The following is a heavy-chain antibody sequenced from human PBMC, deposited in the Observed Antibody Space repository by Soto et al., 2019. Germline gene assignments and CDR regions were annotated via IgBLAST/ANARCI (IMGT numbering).Heavy chain of an antibody. CDR1: GDTVSSNSVA. D-gene: IGHD2-15*01. Sequence: SQTLSLTCVGSGDTVSSNSVAWNWVRQSPSRGLEWLGRTYYRSRWYSDYAVSVRSRIDINADTSKDQVSLQLNSVTPEDTAVYYCARSEEDSDYYYYGMDVWGQGTTVTVSS. V-gene: IGHV6-1*01. J-gene: IGHJ6*02. CDR2: TYYRSRWYS. CDR3: ARSEEDSDYYYYGMDV.